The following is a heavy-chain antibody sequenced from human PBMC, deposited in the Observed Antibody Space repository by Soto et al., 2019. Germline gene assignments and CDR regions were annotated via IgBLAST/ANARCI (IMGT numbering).Heavy chain of an antibody. V-gene: IGHV1-8*01. CDR2: MNPNSGNT. Sequence: ASVKVSFKASGYTFTSYDINWVRQATGQGLEWMGWMNPNSGNTGYAQKFQGRVTMTRNTSISTAYMELSSLRSEDTAVYYCARGLVVVPAAILDYYYGMDVWGQGTTVTVSS. CDR3: ARGLVVVPAAILDYYYGMDV. J-gene: IGHJ6*02. CDR1: GYTFTSYD. D-gene: IGHD2-2*02.